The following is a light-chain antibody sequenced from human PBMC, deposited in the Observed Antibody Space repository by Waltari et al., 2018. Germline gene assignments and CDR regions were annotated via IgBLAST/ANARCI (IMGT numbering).Light chain of an antibody. V-gene: IGKV4-1*01. Sequence: DIVMTQSPDSLPVSLGERATINCKSSQSVLYSSNNKNYLAWYQQKPGHPPKLLIYWASTREAGVPDRFSGSGSGTDFTLTISSLQAEDVAVYYCQQYYTNSYTFGQGTKLEIK. CDR3: QQYYTNSYT. CDR1: QSVLYSSNNKNY. J-gene: IGKJ2*01. CDR2: WAS.